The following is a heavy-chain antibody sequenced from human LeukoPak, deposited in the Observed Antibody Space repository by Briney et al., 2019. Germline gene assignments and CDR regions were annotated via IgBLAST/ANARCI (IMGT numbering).Heavy chain of an antibody. CDR3: ARDRTGAGLDY. D-gene: IGHD1-14*01. J-gene: IGHJ4*02. CDR2: IRQDGNEK. V-gene: IGHV3-7*03. Sequence: GGSLRLSCAASGFTFSSSWMSWVRRAPGKGLEWVANIRQDGNEKYFADSVKGRFTISRDNAKNSLFLQINSLRVEDTAVYYCARDRTGAGLDYWGQGTLVTVSS. CDR1: GFTFSSSW.